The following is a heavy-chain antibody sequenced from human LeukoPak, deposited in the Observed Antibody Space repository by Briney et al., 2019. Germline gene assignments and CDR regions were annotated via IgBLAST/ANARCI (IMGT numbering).Heavy chain of an antibody. D-gene: IGHD6-13*01. CDR3: AKEGLYTSRWFYFES. CDR1: GFTFSSYT. CDR2: ISSREGDV. Sequence: GGSLRLSCAASGFTFSSYTMNWVRQAPGKGLEWVASISSREGDVYYADSVRGRFTISRDNARSSLHLLMDSLRAEDTAVYYCAKEGLYTSRWFYFESWGQGTLVTVSA. V-gene: IGHV3-21*01. J-gene: IGHJ4*02.